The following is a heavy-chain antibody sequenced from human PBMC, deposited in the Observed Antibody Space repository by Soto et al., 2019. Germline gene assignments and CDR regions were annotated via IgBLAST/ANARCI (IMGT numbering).Heavy chain of an antibody. D-gene: IGHD1-7*01. Sequence: GESLRISCKGSGYSFTSYWISWVRQMPGKGLEWMGRIDPSDSYTNYSPSFQGHVTISADKSISTAYLQWSSLKASDTAMYYCARTHITGTGFYYGLDVWGQGTTVTVSS. CDR1: GYSFTSYW. CDR2: IDPSDSYT. CDR3: ARTHITGTGFYYGLDV. V-gene: IGHV5-10-1*01. J-gene: IGHJ6*02.